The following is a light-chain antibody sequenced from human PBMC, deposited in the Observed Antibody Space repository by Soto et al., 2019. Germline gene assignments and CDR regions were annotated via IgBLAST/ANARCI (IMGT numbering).Light chain of an antibody. V-gene: IGKV1-5*01. J-gene: IGKJ1*01. CDR2: DAS. Sequence: DIQMTQSPSTLSASVGDRVTITCRASQSISSWLAWYQQKPGKAPKLLIYDASSLESGVPSRFSGSGSGTECTLTISSLQPDDCATYYCQQDNSYSGTFGPGTQVEIK. CDR1: QSISSW. CDR3: QQDNSYSGT.